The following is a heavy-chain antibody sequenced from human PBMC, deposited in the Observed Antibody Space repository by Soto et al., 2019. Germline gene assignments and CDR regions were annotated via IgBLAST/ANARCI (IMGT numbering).Heavy chain of an antibody. CDR2: IYHSGST. Sequence: SETLSLTCAVSGGSISSSNWWSWVRQPPGKGLEWIGEIYHSGSTNYNPSLKSRVTISVDKSKNQFSLKLSSVTAADTAVYYCARVSSSLYYYYYGMDVWGQGTTVTVSS. J-gene: IGHJ6*02. D-gene: IGHD6-6*01. V-gene: IGHV4-4*02. CDR1: GGSISSSNW. CDR3: ARVSSSLYYYYYGMDV.